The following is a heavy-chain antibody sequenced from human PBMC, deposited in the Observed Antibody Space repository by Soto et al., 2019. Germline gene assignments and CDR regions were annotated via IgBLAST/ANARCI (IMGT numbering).Heavy chain of an antibody. J-gene: IGHJ6*02. CDR1: GYTFTSYD. Sequence: QVQLVQSGAVVRKPGASVKVSCTASGYTFTSYDLNWVRQTTGQGLEWMGWMNPNTGSTGFAQKFQGRLTMTRDTSKSTAYMELSSLTSEDTALYYCARAQITSSVYYFYYGMDVWGQGTAVAVSS. D-gene: IGHD6-6*01. V-gene: IGHV1-8*02. CDR2: MNPNTGST. CDR3: ARAQITSSVYYFYYGMDV.